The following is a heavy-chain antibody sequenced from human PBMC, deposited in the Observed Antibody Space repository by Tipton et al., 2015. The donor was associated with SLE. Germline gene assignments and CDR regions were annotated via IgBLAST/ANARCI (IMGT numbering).Heavy chain of an antibody. Sequence: RSLRLSCAASGFTFDDYAVHWVRQPPGKGLEWVSGISWNSGSIGYADSVKGRFTISRDNAKNSLYLQMNSLRAEDTALYYCAKDYSSGYDYIYAFDIWGQGTMVTVSS. V-gene: IGHV3-9*01. CDR2: ISWNSGSI. CDR1: GFTFDDYA. D-gene: IGHD5-12*01. CDR3: AKDYSSGYDYIYAFDI. J-gene: IGHJ3*02.